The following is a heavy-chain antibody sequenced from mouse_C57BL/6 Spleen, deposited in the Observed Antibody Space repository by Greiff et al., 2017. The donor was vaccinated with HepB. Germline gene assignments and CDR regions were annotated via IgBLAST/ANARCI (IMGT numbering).Heavy chain of an antibody. V-gene: IGHV1-50*01. J-gene: IGHJ2*01. CDR1: GYTFTSYW. CDR2: IDPSDSYT. CDR3: ARQLRLPYYFDY. Sequence: QVQLQQPGAELVKPGASVKLSCKASGYTFTSYWMQWVKQRPGQGLEWIGEIDPSDSYTNYNQKFKGKATLPVATSSSTAYMQLSSLTSEDSAVYYCARQLRLPYYFDYWGQGTTLTVSS. D-gene: IGHD3-2*02.